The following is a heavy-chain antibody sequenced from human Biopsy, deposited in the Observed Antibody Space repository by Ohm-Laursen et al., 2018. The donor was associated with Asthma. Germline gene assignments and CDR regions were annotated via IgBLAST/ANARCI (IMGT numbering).Heavy chain of an antibody. D-gene: IGHD2-8*01. CDR1: GGSVSTGSYY. CDR3: ARGPSPHYHTSNGKFDL. J-gene: IGHJ5*02. CDR2: IYYTGSA. Sequence: SQTLSLTCAVSGGSVSTGSYYWSWIRQPPGKGLEWIGYIYYTGSANYNPSLKSRVTISVDTSKNQFSLRLNSVTAADTAVYFCARGPSPHYHTSNGKFDLWGQGTLVTVSS. V-gene: IGHV4-61*01.